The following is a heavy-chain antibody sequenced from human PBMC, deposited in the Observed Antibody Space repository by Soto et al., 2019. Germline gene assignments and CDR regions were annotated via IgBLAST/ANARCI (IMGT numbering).Heavy chain of an antibody. J-gene: IGHJ4*02. V-gene: IGHV3-23*01. CDR3: AKSPYLGPKSYFDY. CDR2: ISGSGGST. CDR1: GFTFSSYA. Sequence: PGGSLRLSCAASGFTFSSYAMSWVRQAPGKGLEWVSAISGSGGSTYYADSVKGRFTIPRDNSKNTLYLQMNSLRAEDTAVYYCAKSPYLGPKSYFDYWGQGTLVTVSS.